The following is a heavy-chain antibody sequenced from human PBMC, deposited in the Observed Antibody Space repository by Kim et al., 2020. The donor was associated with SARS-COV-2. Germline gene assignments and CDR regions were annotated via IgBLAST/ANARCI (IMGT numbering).Heavy chain of an antibody. J-gene: IGHJ3*02. V-gene: IGHV3-11*06. Sequence: KDRFTITRDNAKNSLYLQMSSLRAEDTAVYFCARDYTTRDSSAWYDAFDIWGQGTMVTVSS. CDR3: ARDYTTRDSSAWYDAFDI. D-gene: IGHD6-13*01.